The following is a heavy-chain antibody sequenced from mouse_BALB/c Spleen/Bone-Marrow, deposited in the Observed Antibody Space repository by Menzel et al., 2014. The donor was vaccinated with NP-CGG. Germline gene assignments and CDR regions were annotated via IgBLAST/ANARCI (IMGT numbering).Heavy chain of an antibody. CDR3: ERDVGY. V-gene: IGHV1-77*01. J-gene: IGHJ2*01. D-gene: IGHD3-3*01. CDR1: GYTFTDYV. CDR2: IYPGSGST. Sequence: QVQLQQSGPELVKPGASVKMSCKASGYTFTDYVISWVKQRTGQGLEWIGEIYPGSGSTYYNEKFKGKATLTADKSSNTAYMKLSSLTSEDSAVYFCERDVGYWGQGTTLTVSS.